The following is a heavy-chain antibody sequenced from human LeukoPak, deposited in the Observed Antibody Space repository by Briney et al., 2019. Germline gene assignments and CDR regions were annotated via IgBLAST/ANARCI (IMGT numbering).Heavy chain of an antibody. CDR1: GFTFSSYW. CDR3: ASQYLYYYGYYRGYFDY. CDR2: IKQDGSEK. J-gene: IGHJ4*02. D-gene: IGHD3-10*01. Sequence: PGGSLRLSCAASGFTFSSYWMSWVRQAPGKGLEWVANIKQDGSEKYYVDSVKGRFTISRDNAKNSLYLQMNSLRAEDTAVYYCASQYLYYYGYYRGYFDYWGQGILVTVSS. V-gene: IGHV3-7*01.